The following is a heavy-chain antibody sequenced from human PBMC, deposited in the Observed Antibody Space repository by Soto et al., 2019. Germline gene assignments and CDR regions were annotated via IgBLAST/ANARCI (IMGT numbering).Heavy chain of an antibody. CDR1: GYTFTDYH. CDR3: ATEGVVVPAAVPHWFDP. J-gene: IGHJ5*02. CDR2: INPTDGTT. D-gene: IGHD2-2*02. V-gene: IGHV1-46*01. Sequence: QVHLVQSGAEVKKFGASVKVSCKASGYTFTDYHIHWVRQAPGQGLEWMGIINPTDGTTKFAQKFQGRVTMTRDTSTSTVYMELSSLRSEDTAVYYCATEGVVVPAAVPHWFDPWGQGTLVTVSS.